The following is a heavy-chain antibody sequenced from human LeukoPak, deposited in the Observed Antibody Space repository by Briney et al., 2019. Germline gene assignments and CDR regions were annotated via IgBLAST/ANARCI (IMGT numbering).Heavy chain of an antibody. J-gene: IGHJ6*02. CDR1: GFTFSNYV. V-gene: IGHV3-30*02. CDR3: AASYDILTGPYYYYGMDV. D-gene: IGHD3-9*01. Sequence: GGSLRLSCAASGFTFSNYVMHWVRQAPGKGLEWVAFIRSDGSNKYYADSVKGRFTISRDNAKNSLYLQMNSLRAEDTAVYYCAASYDILTGPYYYYGMDVWGQGTTVTVSS. CDR2: IRSDGSNK.